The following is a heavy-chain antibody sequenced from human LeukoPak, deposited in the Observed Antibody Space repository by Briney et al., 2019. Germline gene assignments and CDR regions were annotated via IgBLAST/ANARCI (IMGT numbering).Heavy chain of an antibody. Sequence: SVKVSCKASGGTFSSYAISWVRQAPGQGLEWMEGIIPIFGTANYAQKFQGRVTITADESTSTAYMELSSLRSEDTAVYYCARIYSPRDYYFDYWGQGTLVTVSS. CDR2: IIPIFGTA. J-gene: IGHJ4*02. CDR3: ARIYSPRDYYFDY. CDR1: GGTFSSYA. D-gene: IGHD5-18*01. V-gene: IGHV1-69*13.